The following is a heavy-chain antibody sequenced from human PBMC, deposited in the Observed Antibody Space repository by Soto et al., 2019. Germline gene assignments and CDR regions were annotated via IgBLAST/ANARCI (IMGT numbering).Heavy chain of an antibody. Sequence: PSETLSLTCTVSGGSISSGDYYWSWIRQPPGKGLEWIGNIYYSGGTYYNPSLKSRVTISIDTSKNQFSLKLSSVTAADTAVYYCASRKSSPYFDYWGQGTLVTVS. J-gene: IGHJ4*02. V-gene: IGHV4-30-4*01. CDR3: ASRKSSPYFDY. D-gene: IGHD3-10*01. CDR1: GGSISSGDYY. CDR2: IYYSGGT.